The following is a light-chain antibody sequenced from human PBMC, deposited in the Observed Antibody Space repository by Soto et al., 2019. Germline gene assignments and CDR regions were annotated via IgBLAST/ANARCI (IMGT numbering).Light chain of an antibody. J-gene: IGKJ1*01. CDR2: KAS. CDR1: HSISSW. V-gene: IGKV1-5*03. CDR3: QQYNSYPWT. Sequence: DIQMTQSPSTLSASVGDRVTITCRASHSISSWLAWYQQQPGKAPKLLIYKASSLESGVPSRFSGSGSGTEFTLTISCLQPDDFATYYCQQYNSYPWTFGQGTKVEIK.